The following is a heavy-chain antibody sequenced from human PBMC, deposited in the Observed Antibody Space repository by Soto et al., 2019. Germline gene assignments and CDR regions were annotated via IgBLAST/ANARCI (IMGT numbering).Heavy chain of an antibody. V-gene: IGHV4-39*01. CDR2: IYYSGST. Sequence: SETLSLTCTVSGGSISSSSYYWGWIRQPPGKGLEWIGSIYYSGSTYYNPSLKSRVTISVDTSKNQFSLKLSSVTAADTAVYYCARHDGFWSGYPAYYFDYWGQGTLVTVSS. CDR3: ARHDGFWSGYPAYYFDY. D-gene: IGHD3-3*01. CDR1: GGSISSSSYY. J-gene: IGHJ4*02.